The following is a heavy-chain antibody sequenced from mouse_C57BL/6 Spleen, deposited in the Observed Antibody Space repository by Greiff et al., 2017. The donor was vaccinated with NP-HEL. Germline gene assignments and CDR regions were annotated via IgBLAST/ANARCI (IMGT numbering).Heavy chain of an antibody. Sequence: VQLKESGPELVKPGASVKISCKASGYSFTGYYMNWVKQSPEKSLEWIGEINPSTGGTTYNQKFKAKATLTVDKSSSTAYMQLKSLTSEDSAVYYCARDGRGIPMDYWGQGTSVTVSS. CDR1: GYSFTGYY. CDR2: INPSTGGT. CDR3: ARDGRGIPMDY. V-gene: IGHV1-42*01. J-gene: IGHJ4*01.